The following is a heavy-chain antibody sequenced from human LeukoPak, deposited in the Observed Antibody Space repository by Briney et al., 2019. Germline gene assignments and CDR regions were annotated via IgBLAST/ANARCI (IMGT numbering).Heavy chain of an antibody. CDR3: ARGIDSGYDYFDF. Sequence: SGGSLPLSCASSGFTFYEFCMSWVRAAQGEGLEWGCGIRWYRGSLGYAVSVKGRFTSSRDNAKNCLYLRMNTLRAEDTGLYYCARGIDSGYDYFDFWGQGTLVTVSS. J-gene: IGHJ4*02. CDR1: GFTFYEFC. D-gene: IGHD5-12*01. V-gene: IGHV3-20*04. CDR2: IRWYRGSL.